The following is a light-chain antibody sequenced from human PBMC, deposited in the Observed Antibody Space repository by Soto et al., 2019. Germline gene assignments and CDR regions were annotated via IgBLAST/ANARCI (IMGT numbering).Light chain of an antibody. Sequence: VLTQTPLSSPVTLGQPASISCRSSQSLVHNDGNTYLSWLQQRPGQPPRLLIYQISKRLSGVPDRLSGSGAGTDFTLKISRVEAEDVGVYYCMQFAHFPRTFGQGTKVEIK. J-gene: IGKJ1*01. CDR1: QSLVHNDGNTY. V-gene: IGKV2-24*01. CDR2: QIS. CDR3: MQFAHFPRT.